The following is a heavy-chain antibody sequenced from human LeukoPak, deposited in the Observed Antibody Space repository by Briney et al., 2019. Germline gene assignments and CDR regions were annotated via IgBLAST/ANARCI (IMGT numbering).Heavy chain of an antibody. J-gene: IGHJ3*02. Sequence: AGGSLRLSCAASGFTFSSYAMSWVRQAPGKGLEWASYISNSGNTIYYADSVKGRFTISRDNAKNSLYLQMNSLRAEDTAVYYCAKGYYGSGSLNAFDIWGQGTMVTVSS. CDR3: AKGYYGSGSLNAFDI. CDR2: ISNSGNTI. V-gene: IGHV3-48*04. CDR1: GFTFSSYA. D-gene: IGHD3-10*01.